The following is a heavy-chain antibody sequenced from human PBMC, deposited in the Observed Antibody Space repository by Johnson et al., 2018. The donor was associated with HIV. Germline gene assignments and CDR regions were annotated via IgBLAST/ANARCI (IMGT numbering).Heavy chain of an antibody. Sequence: QVQLVESGGGVVQPGRSLRLSCAASGFTFSSYGMHWVRQAPGKGLEWVAVIWYDGSNTYYADSVTGRFTISRENAKNSLYLQMNSRSAEDTAVYYCARDLSRYIAVATFDAFDIWGQGTMVTVSS. D-gene: IGHD6-19*01. CDR3: ARDLSRYIAVATFDAFDI. J-gene: IGHJ3*02. V-gene: IGHV3-33*01. CDR1: GFTFSSYG. CDR2: IWYDGSNT.